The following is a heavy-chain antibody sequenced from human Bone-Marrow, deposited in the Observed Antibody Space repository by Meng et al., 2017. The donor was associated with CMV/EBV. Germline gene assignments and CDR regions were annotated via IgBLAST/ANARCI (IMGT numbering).Heavy chain of an antibody. J-gene: IGHJ4*02. Sequence: SETLSLTCTVSGGSISSGGYYWSWIRQHPGKGLEWIGYIYYSGSTYYNPSLKSRVTISVDTSKNQFSLKLSSVTAADTAVYYCARGGADFWSGYYFDYWGQGTLVTVSS. CDR1: GGSISSGGYY. CDR2: IYYSGST. V-gene: IGHV4-31*03. D-gene: IGHD3-3*01. CDR3: ARGGADFWSGYYFDY.